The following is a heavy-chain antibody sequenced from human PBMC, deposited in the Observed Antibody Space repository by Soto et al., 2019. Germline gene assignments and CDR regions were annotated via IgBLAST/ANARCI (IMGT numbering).Heavy chain of an antibody. Sequence: LRLSCAASGFTFSSYDMTWVRQAPGKGLEWVSYISRTSSTIYYSDSVKGRFTVSRDNAKNSLYLQMNSLRDEETAVYYCARGAGPDLWGRGALVTVSS. V-gene: IGHV3-48*02. CDR1: GFTFSSYD. CDR2: ISRTSSTI. J-gene: IGHJ2*01. CDR3: ARGAGPDL. D-gene: IGHD6-19*01.